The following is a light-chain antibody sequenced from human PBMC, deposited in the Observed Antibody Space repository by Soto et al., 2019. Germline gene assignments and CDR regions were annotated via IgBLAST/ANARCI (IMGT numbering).Light chain of an antibody. Sequence: EIVLTQSPGTLSLSPGERATLSCRASQSVSSNYLAWFQQKPGRAPRVLIYGASGRATGIPDRFSGSGSGTDFTLTISRLEPEDFAVYYCQQYGSSPWTFGQGTKV. J-gene: IGKJ1*01. CDR2: GAS. CDR1: QSVSSNY. V-gene: IGKV3-20*01. CDR3: QQYGSSPWT.